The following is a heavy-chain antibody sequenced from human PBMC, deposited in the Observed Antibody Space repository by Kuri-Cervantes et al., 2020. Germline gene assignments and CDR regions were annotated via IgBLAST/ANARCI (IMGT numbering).Heavy chain of an antibody. CDR3: AKRAGGDWFDP. CDR2: ISGSGGST. V-gene: IGHV3-23*01. Sequence: GESLKISCAASGFTFSNYAMSWVRQAPGKGLEWVSAISGSGGSTYYADSVKGRFTISRDNSKNTLYLQMNSLRAEDTAVYYCAKRAGGDWFDPWGQGTLVTVSS. D-gene: IGHD3-10*01. J-gene: IGHJ5*02. CDR1: GFTFSNYA.